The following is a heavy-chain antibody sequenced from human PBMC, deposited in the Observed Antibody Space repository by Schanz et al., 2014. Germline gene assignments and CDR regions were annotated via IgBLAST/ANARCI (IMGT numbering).Heavy chain of an antibody. CDR2: IRGDGSEK. CDR3: ARVGIEGSSGRKTDY. CDR1: GFTFSAYW. D-gene: IGHD3-22*01. J-gene: IGHJ4*02. Sequence: EVQLVESGGGLVKPGGSLRLSCAGTGFTFSAYWMTWVRQAPGKGLEWVANIRGDGSEKHYVDSVEGRFTISRDNAKDSVFLQMNSLRVEDTAVYYCARVGIEGSSGRKTDYWGQGTLVTVSS. V-gene: IGHV3-7*01.